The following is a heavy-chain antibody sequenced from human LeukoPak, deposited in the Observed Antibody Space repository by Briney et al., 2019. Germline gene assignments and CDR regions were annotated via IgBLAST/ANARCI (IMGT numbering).Heavy chain of an antibody. CDR1: GFTFVNFW. V-gene: IGHV3-7*04. D-gene: IGHD3-22*01. J-gene: IGHJ4*02. Sequence: PGGSLRLSCAASGFTFVNFWMSWLRQPPGKGLEWVVNIKQDGSENYYVDSVKHRFIIYRDNAKTSMYLHMNSLSAEDTAVYYCARTPDPPQDRYYSSGFYPSYFEYWGQGTLVTVSS. CDR3: ARTPDPPQDRYYSSGFYPSYFEY. CDR2: IKQDGSEN.